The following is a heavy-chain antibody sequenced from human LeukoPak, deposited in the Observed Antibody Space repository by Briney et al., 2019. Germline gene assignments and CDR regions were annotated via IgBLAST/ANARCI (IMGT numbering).Heavy chain of an antibody. CDR1: GFTFSNYA. D-gene: IGHD1-26*01. CDR2: LSGSGGST. Sequence: GGSLRLSCAASGFTFSNYAMSWVRQAPGKGLEWVSGLSGSGGSTDYADSVKGRYTISRDNSKNTLYLQMNSLRAEDTAVYYCAKSLDYRAINWFDPWGQGTLVTVSS. CDR3: AKSLDYRAINWFDP. J-gene: IGHJ5*02. V-gene: IGHV3-23*01.